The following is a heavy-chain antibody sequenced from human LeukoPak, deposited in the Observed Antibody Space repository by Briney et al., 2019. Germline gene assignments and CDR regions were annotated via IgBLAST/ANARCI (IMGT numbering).Heavy chain of an antibody. V-gene: IGHV3-23*01. CDR2: NSGSGGCT. J-gene: IGHJ4*02. CDR1: GFTFSSYA. D-gene: IGHD6-13*01. CDR3: AKEPPGIAAAGWVFDY. Sequence: PGGSLRLSCAASGFTFSSYAMSWVRQAPGKGLEWVSANSGSGGCTYYADSVKGRFTISRDNSKNTLYLQMNSLRAEDTAVYYCAKEPPGIAAAGWVFDYWGQGTLVTVSS.